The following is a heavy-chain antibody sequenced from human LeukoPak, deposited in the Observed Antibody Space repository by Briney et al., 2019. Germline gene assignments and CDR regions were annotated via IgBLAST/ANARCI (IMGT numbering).Heavy chain of an antibody. Sequence: SVKVSCKASGGTFSSYAISWVRQAPGQGLEWMGRIIPILGIANYAQKFQGRVTITADKSTSTAYMELSSLRSEDTAVYYCASGRGWWGLAAYFDYWGQGTLVTVSS. CDR1: GGTFSSYA. D-gene: IGHD2-8*02. CDR2: IIPILGIA. V-gene: IGHV1-69*04. J-gene: IGHJ4*02. CDR3: ASGRGWWGLAAYFDY.